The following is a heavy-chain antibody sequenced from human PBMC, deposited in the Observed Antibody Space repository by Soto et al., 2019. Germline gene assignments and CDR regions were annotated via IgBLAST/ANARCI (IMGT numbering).Heavy chain of an antibody. CDR2: IHHSGST. Sequence: SETLSLTCAVSGGSISSGGYSWSWIRQPPGKGLEWIGYIHHSGSTYYNPSLKSRVTISVDRSKNQFSLKLSSVTAADTAVYYCASAWAGGYYGMDVWGQGTTVTVSS. J-gene: IGHJ6*02. D-gene: IGHD3-10*01. V-gene: IGHV4-30-2*01. CDR3: ASAWAGGYYGMDV. CDR1: GGSISSGGYS.